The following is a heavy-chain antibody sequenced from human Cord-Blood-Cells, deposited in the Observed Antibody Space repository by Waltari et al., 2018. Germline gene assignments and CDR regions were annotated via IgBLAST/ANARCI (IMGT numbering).Heavy chain of an antibody. Sequence: EVQLVESGGGWVQPGRSLRLSCAASGFTFDDYAIHWVRQAPGKGLEWVSGISWNSGSIGYADSVKGRFTISRDNAKNSLYLQMNSLRAEDTALYYCAKGKVAGTKSNAFDIWGQGTMVTVSS. CDR1: GFTFDDYA. J-gene: IGHJ3*02. D-gene: IGHD6-19*01. CDR2: ISWNSGSI. V-gene: IGHV3-9*01. CDR3: AKGKVAGTKSNAFDI.